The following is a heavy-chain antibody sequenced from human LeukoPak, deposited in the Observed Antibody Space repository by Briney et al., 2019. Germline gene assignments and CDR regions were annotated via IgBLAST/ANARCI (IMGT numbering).Heavy chain of an antibody. Sequence: ASVKVSCKASGYTFTGYCMHWVRQAPGQGLEWMGWINPNSGGTNYAQKFQGRVTMTRDTSISTAYMELSRLRSDDTAVYYCARDADDYSNYGFDPWGQGTLVTVSS. CDR1: GYTFTGYC. D-gene: IGHD4-11*01. CDR2: INPNSGGT. V-gene: IGHV1-2*02. CDR3: ARDADDYSNYGFDP. J-gene: IGHJ5*02.